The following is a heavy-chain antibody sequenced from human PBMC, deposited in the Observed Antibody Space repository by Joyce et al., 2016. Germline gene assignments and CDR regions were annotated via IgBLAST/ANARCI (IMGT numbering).Heavy chain of an antibody. CDR1: GFILKNDW. Sequence: EVHLVESGGGLEKPGGALRVSCIASGFILKNDWLHWVSQAPGKGLEWVGRIKRETNGGTTDYATPVKGRFTIARDDSENMLYLQMNSLKAEDTAVYYCFTDDYGGSWGQGILVTVSS. V-gene: IGHV3-15*01. J-gene: IGHJ4*02. CDR2: IKRETNGGTT. D-gene: IGHD4-23*01. CDR3: FTDDYGGS.